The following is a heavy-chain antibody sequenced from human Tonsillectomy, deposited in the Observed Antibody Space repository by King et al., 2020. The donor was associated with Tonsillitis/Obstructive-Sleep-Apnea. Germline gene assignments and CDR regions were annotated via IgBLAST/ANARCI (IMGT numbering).Heavy chain of an antibody. J-gene: IGHJ5*02. D-gene: IGHD2-2*01. CDR2: INHSGST. V-gene: IGHV4-34*01. Sequence: VQLQQWGAGLLKPSETLSLTCAVYGGSFSGYYWSWIRQPPGKGLEWIGEINHSGSTNYNPSLKSRVNISVHTSKNQFSLTLSSVSAADTAVYYCARASDCSSNSCYGGGWFDPWGQGTLVTVSS. CDR3: ARASDCSSNSCYGGGWFDP. CDR1: GGSFSGYY.